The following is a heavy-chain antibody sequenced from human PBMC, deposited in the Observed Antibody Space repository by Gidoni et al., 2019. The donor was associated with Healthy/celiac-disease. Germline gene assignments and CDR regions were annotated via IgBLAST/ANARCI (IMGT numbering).Heavy chain of an antibody. CDR1: GVSISSYY. CDR3: ARARGFLEWFYFDY. D-gene: IGHD3-3*01. Sequence: QVQLRESGPGLVKPSETLYLTCTVSGVSISSYYWSWLRQPPGKGLEWFGYIYYSGSTNYNPSLKRRVTISVDTSKNQFSLKLSSVTAAGTAVYYCARARGFLEWFYFDYWGQGTLVTVSS. CDR2: IYYSGST. V-gene: IGHV4-59*01. J-gene: IGHJ4*02.